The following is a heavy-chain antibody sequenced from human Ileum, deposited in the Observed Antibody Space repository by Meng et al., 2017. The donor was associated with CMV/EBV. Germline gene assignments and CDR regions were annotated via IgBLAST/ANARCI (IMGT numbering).Heavy chain of an antibody. CDR2: IIPILEIT. CDR1: GGTFSNYA. Sequence: SVKVSCKTSGGTFSNYAVSWVRQAPGQGLEWMGGIIPILEITNYAEKFQGRVSITAVHSTSTAYMELSSLTSDDTAVYYCARGGFWLGYYSWFHPWGQGTLVTVSS. J-gene: IGHJ5*02. CDR3: ARGGFWLGYYSWFHP. V-gene: IGHV1-69*10. D-gene: IGHD3-3*01.